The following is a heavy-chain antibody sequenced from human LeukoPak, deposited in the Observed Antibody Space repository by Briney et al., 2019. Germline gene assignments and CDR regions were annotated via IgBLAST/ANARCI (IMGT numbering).Heavy chain of an antibody. CDR1: GGSFSGYF. CDR2: IDHRGST. V-gene: IGHV4-34*01. CDR3: ARNYYDSSGSPAEFDY. Sequence: SETLSLTCAVYGGSFSGYFWSWIRQPPGKGLEWIGEIDHRGSTNHNPSLKSRVTISVDTPKNQFSLKLSSVTAADTAVYYCARNYYDSSGSPAEFDYWGQGPLVTVP. D-gene: IGHD3-22*01. J-gene: IGHJ4*02.